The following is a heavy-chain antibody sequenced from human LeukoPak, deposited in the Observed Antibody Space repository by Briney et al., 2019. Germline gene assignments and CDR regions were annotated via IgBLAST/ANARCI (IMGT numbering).Heavy chain of an antibody. J-gene: IGHJ4*02. CDR2: INPSGGST. Sequence: GASVKVSCKASGYTFTSYYMHWVRQAPGQGLEWMGIINPSGGSTSYAQKFQGRVTMTRDTSTSTVYMELSSLRSEDTAVYYCARDRSRMYYDSSGDLDYWGQGTLVTVSS. CDR1: GYTFTSYY. D-gene: IGHD3-22*01. CDR3: ARDRSRMYYDSSGDLDY. V-gene: IGHV1-46*01.